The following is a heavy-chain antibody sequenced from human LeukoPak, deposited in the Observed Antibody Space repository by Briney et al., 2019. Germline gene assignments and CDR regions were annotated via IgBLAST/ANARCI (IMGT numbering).Heavy chain of an antibody. D-gene: IGHD3-22*01. V-gene: IGHV4-59*08. CDR3: ARHGGYYYDSSGYYLRY. J-gene: IGHJ4*02. CDR2: IYYSGST. CDR1: GGSISSYY. Sequence: PSETLSLTCTVSGGSISSYYWSWIRQPPGKGLEWIGYIYYSGSTNYNPSLKSRVTISVDTSKDQFSLKLSSVTAADTAVYYCARHGGYYYDSSGYYLRYWGQGTLVTVSS.